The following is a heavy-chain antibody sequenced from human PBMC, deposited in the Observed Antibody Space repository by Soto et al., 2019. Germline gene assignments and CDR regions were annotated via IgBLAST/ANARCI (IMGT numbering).Heavy chain of an antibody. D-gene: IGHD3-10*01. CDR2: VNPILSIS. V-gene: IGHV1-69*02. CDR3: ATSYGSWYRAFDY. J-gene: IGHJ4*02. Sequence: QVQLVQSGAEVKKPGSSVKVSCKASGDTFSFYTINWVRQAPGLGLEWMGRVNPILSISNYAPKFQGKVTMTADKSTSTAYMELRSLRSEDTAFYYFATSYGSWYRAFDYWGQGALVTVSS. CDR1: GDTFSFYT.